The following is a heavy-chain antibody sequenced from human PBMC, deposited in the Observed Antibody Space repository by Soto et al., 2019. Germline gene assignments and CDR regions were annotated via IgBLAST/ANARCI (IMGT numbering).Heavy chain of an antibody. CDR2: IYYSGST. D-gene: IGHD3-22*01. J-gene: IGHJ4*02. CDR3: ATESSGSSPLHFDY. V-gene: IGHV4-30-4*01. CDR1: GDSVSSGDHY. Sequence: SETLSLTCTVSGDSVSSGDHYWSWIRQPPGKGLEWIGYIYYSGSTYYKPSLTSRLTMSLDKSENQFSLKLSSVTAADTAMYYCATESSGSSPLHFDYWGQGTRVTVSS.